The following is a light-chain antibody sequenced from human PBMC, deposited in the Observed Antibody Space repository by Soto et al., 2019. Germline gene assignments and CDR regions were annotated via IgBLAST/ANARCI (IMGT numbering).Light chain of an antibody. CDR3: QQYNDFQYT. J-gene: IGKJ2*01. Sequence: DIPMTRSPSTLSASVGDGVTITCRASQSIGSWLAWYQQKPGKAPKLLIYKATNLQSGLPSRFSGSGSGTDFSLTISSLQPVDSATYFCQQYNDFQYTFGPGTKLEI. V-gene: IGKV1-5*03. CDR1: QSIGSW. CDR2: KAT.